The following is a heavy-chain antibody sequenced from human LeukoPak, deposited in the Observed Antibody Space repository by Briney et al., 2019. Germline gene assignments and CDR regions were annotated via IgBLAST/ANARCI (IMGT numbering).Heavy chain of an antibody. D-gene: IGHD3-10*01. CDR2: ISGSGDST. V-gene: IGHV3-23*01. CDR3: AKVGKSYYYGSGSYHYYFDY. J-gene: IGHJ4*02. CDR1: GFTFSSYA. Sequence: PGGSLRLSCAASGFTFSSYAMSWVRQAPGKGLEWVSTISGSGDSTYYADSVKGRFTISRDNSKNTLYLQMNSLRAEDTVVYYCAKVGKSYYYGSGSYHYYFDYWGQGTLVTVSS.